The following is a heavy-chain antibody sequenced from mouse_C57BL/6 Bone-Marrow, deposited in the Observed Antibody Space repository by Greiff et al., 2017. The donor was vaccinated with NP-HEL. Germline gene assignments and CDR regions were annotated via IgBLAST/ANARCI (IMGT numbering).Heavy chain of an antibody. D-gene: IGHD2-3*01. Sequence: QVQLQQSGAELVKPGASVKLSCKASGYTFTSYWMHWVKQRPGQGLEWIGMIHPTSGSTNYNEKFKSKATLTVDTSSSTAYMQLSSLTSEDSAVYYCAREIYDGYYADDFDYWGQGTTLTVSS. V-gene: IGHV1-64*01. J-gene: IGHJ2*01. CDR1: GYTFTSYW. CDR3: AREIYDGYYADDFDY. CDR2: IHPTSGST.